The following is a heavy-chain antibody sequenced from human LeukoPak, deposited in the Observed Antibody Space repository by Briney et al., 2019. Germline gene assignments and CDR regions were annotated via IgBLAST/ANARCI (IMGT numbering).Heavy chain of an antibody. CDR2: ISYDGSNK. D-gene: IGHD3-3*01. Sequence: GGSLRLSCAASGFTFSSYGMHWVRQAPGKGLEWVAVISYDGSNKYYADSVKGRFTIFRDNSKNTLYLQMNSLRAEDTAVYYCAKAKGDTIPAWGQGTLVTVSS. J-gene: IGHJ5*02. CDR1: GFTFSSYG. CDR3: AKAKGDTIPA. V-gene: IGHV3-30*18.